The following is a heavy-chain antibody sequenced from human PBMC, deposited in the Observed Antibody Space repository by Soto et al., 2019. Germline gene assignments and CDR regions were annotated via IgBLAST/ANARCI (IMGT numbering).Heavy chain of an antibody. CDR1: GASISSYF. CDR3: AREVSVDYYDSSGPVDY. V-gene: IGHV4-59*01. Sequence: SETLSLTCTVSGASISSYFWSWIRQPPGKGLEWIGYIYYSGSTNYNPSLKSRVTISVDTSKNQFSLKLSSVTAADTAVYYCAREVSVDYYDSSGPVDYWGQGTLVTVSS. CDR2: IYYSGST. J-gene: IGHJ4*02. D-gene: IGHD3-22*01.